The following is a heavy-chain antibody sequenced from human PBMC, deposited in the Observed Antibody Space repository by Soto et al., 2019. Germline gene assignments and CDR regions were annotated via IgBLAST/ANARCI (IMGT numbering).Heavy chain of an antibody. D-gene: IGHD3-10*01. CDR2: IWYDGSNK. V-gene: IGHV3-33*01. CDR3: ARDEWGSGSLDY. J-gene: IGHJ4*02. Sequence: QVRLVESGGGVVQPGRSLRLSCAASGFTFSNYGMHWVRQAPGKGLEWVAVIWYDGSNKYYADSVKGRFTISRDNSKNTLYLQMNSLRAEDTAVYYCARDEWGSGSLDYWGQGTLVTVSS. CDR1: GFTFSNYG.